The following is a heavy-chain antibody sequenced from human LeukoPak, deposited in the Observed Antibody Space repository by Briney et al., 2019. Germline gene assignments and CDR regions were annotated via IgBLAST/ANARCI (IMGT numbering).Heavy chain of an antibody. D-gene: IGHD1-26*01. J-gene: IGHJ4*02. CDR3: ARVPLRRELLVFDY. V-gene: IGHV3-21*01. Sequence: GGSLRLSCAASGFTFSSYSMNWVRQAPGKGLEWVSSISSSSSYIYYADSVKGRFTISRDNAKNSLYLQMNSLRAEDTAVYYCARVPLRRELLVFDYWGQGTLVTVSS. CDR1: GFTFSSYS. CDR2: ISSSSSYI.